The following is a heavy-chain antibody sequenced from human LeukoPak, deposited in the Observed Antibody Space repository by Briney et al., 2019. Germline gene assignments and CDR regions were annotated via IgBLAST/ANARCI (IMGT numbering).Heavy chain of an antibody. Sequence: SETLSLTCAVYGESFSGYYWSWISQPPGKGLEWIGEINHSGSTNYNPSLKSRVTISVDRSKNQFALKLSSVTAADTAVYYFAGGDKIHTNILLGYYMAYYLFLYWGQGTLVTVSS. J-gene: IGHJ4*02. D-gene: IGHD3-9*01. V-gene: IGHV4-34*01. CDR1: GESFSGYY. CDR2: INHSGST. CDR3: AGGDKIHTNILLGYYMAYYLFLY.